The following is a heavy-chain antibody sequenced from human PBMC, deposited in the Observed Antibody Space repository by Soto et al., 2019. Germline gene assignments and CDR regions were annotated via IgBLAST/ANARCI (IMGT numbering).Heavy chain of an antibody. Sequence: GGSLRLSCAASGFTFSSYGMHWVRQAPGKGLEWVAVIWYDGSNKYYADSVKGRFTISRDNSKNTLYLQMNSLRAEDTAVYYCARSLRLVGGKDYYYGMDVWGQGTTVTVSS. CDR2: IWYDGSNK. V-gene: IGHV3-33*01. CDR3: ARSLRLVGGKDYYYGMDV. CDR1: GFTFSSYG. D-gene: IGHD2-15*01. J-gene: IGHJ6*02.